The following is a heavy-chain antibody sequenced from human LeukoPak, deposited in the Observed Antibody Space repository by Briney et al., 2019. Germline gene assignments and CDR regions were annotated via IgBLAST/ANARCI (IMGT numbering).Heavy chain of an antibody. CDR1: GFTFGNYA. CDR3: APQTISSDPWVY. Sequence: GGSLRLSCAASGFTFGNYAMTWVRQAPGKGLEWVSGISGSDGRTYYADSVRGRFTISRDNSKNTLYLQMNSLRAEDTAVYYCAPQTISSDPWVYWGQGTLVTVSS. V-gene: IGHV3-23*01. D-gene: IGHD3-10*01. CDR2: ISGSDGRT. J-gene: IGHJ4*02.